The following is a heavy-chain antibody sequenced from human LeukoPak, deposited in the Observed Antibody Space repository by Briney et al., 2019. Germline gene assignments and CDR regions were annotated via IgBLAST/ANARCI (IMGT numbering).Heavy chain of an antibody. CDR3: ARPTLSPYYYDSSGDYDY. J-gene: IGHJ4*02. CDR1: GYTFTGYY. D-gene: IGHD3-22*01. CDR2: INPNSGGT. V-gene: IGHV1-2*02. Sequence: ASVKVSCKASGYTFTGYYMHWVRQAPGQGLEWMGWINPNSGGTNYAQKFQGRVTMTRDTSISTAYMELSRLRSDDTAAYYCARPTLSPYYYDSSGDYDYWGQGTLVTVSS.